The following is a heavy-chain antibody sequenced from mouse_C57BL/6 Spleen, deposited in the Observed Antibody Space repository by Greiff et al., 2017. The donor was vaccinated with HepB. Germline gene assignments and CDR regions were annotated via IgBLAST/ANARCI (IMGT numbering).Heavy chain of an antibody. J-gene: IGHJ3*01. D-gene: IGHD1-1*01. Sequence: VQLQQSGAELVRPGASVKLSCTASGFNIKDDYMHWVKQRPEQGLEWIGWIDPENGDTEYASKFQGKATITADTSSNTAYLHLSSLTSEDTAVYYCTTYYGSSYFAYWGQGTLVTVSA. CDR1: GFNIKDDY. V-gene: IGHV14-4*01. CDR2: IDPENGDT. CDR3: TTYYGSSYFAY.